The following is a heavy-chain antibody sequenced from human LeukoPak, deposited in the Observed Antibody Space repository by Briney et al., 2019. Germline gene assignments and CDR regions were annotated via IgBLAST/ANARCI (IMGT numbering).Heavy chain of an antibody. CDR2: IVVGSGNT. V-gene: IGHV1-58*02. CDR1: GFTFTSSA. CDR3: AAELAAAGPAPEGWFDP. D-gene: IGHD6-13*01. Sequence: ASVKVSCKASGFTFTSSAMQWVRQARGQRLEWIGWIVVGSGNTNYAQKFQERVTITRDMSISTAYMELSSLRSEDTAVYYCAAELAAAGPAPEGWFDPWGQGTLVTVSS. J-gene: IGHJ5*02.